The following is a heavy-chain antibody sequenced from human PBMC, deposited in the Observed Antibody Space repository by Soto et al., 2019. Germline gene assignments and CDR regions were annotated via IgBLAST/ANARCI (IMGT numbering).Heavy chain of an antibody. CDR3: VRSGDNYNLLDF. CDR1: GFTFSDYY. D-gene: IGHD1-1*01. J-gene: IGHJ4*02. CDR2: SSNSGSFT. Sequence: TGGSLRLSCAASGFTFSDYYMSWIRQTPGKGLEWIGYSSNSGSFTRYADSVKGRFSISRDNAKNSLYLQINSLRGEDTAIYYCVRSGDNYNLLDFWGQGTPVTASS. V-gene: IGHV3-11*06.